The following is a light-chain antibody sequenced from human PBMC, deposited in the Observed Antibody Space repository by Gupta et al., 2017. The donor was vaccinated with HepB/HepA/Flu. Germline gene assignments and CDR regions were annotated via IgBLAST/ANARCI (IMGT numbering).Light chain of an antibody. J-gene: IGLJ2*01. Sequence: QSAPIQPASASGSPAQSITISCTGTSSDVGSYNLVSWYQQHPGKAPKLMIYEVSNRPSGVSNRFSGSKSGNTASLTISGLQAEDEADYYCCSYADSSVVVFGGGTKLTVL. CDR2: EVS. CDR1: SSDVGSYNL. V-gene: IGLV2-23*02. CDR3: CSYADSSVVV.